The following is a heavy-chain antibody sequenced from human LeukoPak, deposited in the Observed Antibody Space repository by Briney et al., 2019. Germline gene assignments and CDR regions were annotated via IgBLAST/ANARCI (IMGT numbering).Heavy chain of an antibody. D-gene: IGHD3-22*01. V-gene: IGHV3-48*03. Sequence: GGSLRLSCAASGFTFSNYEMNWVRQAPGKGLEWVSYISRSGSPIFYADSVKGRFTISRDNAKNSLFLQMNSLRAEDTAVYYCARDENFYHTAGYSDYWGQGTLVTVSS. J-gene: IGHJ4*02. CDR1: GFTFSNYE. CDR2: ISRSGSPI. CDR3: ARDENFYHTAGYSDY.